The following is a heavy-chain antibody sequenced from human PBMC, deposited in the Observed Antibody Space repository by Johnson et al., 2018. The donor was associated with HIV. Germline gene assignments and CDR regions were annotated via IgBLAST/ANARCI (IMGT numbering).Heavy chain of an antibody. V-gene: IGHV3-33*06. CDR1: GFSFSNYG. CDR2: IWYDGSNK. Sequence: QVQLVESGGGVVQPGRSLRLSCAASGFSFSNYGMYWVRQAPGKGLEWVAVIWYDGSNKYYVESVKGRFTISRDNSKNTLFLQMNSLRPEDTSVYYCAKDRYGGSYPDAFDIWGQGTMVTVSS. J-gene: IGHJ3*02. D-gene: IGHD1-26*01. CDR3: AKDRYGGSYPDAFDI.